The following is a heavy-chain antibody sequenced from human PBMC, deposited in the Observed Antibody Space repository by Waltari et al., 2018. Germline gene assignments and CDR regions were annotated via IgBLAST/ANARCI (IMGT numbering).Heavy chain of an antibody. CDR1: DGSISTYY. Sequence: QVQLQESGPGLVKASETLSLPCTVPDGSISTYYWNWVRQPAGKGLEWIGRIYTTGSPTYNPSLRSRVTMSVDASKSQFSLKLTSVTAADTAVYYCASGPGKYFYYMDVWGKGTTVTVSS. J-gene: IGHJ6*03. CDR2: IYTTGSP. CDR3: ASGPGKYFYYMDV. V-gene: IGHV4-4*07.